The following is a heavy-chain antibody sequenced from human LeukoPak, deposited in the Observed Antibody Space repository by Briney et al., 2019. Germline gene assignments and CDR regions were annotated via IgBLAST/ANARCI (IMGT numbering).Heavy chain of an antibody. CDR3: TTDSLSFLEWLFRPYYYYYYMDV. J-gene: IGHJ6*03. Sequence: GGTLRLSCAASGFTFSSYGMSWVRQAPGKGLEWVSAISGSGGSTYYADSVKGRFTISRDNSKNTLYLQMNSLKTEDTAVYYCTTDSLSFLEWLFRPYYYYYYMDVWGKGTTVTVSS. V-gene: IGHV3-23*01. CDR2: ISGSGGST. CDR1: GFTFSSYG. D-gene: IGHD3-3*01.